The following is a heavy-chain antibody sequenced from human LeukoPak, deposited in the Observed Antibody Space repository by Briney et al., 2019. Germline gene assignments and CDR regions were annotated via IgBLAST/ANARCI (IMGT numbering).Heavy chain of an antibody. J-gene: IGHJ6*02. V-gene: IGHV1-18*01. D-gene: IGHD5-12*01. CDR3: ARGYVVYYYYYGMDV. CDR2: IISYNGNT. CDR1: GYTFTSYG. Sequence: ASVQVSCKASGYTFTSYGISWVRPAPGQGLEWMGWIISYNGNTNYAQKLQGRVTMTRNTSISTAYMELSSLRSEDTAVYYCARGYVVYYYYYGMDVWGQGTTVTVSS.